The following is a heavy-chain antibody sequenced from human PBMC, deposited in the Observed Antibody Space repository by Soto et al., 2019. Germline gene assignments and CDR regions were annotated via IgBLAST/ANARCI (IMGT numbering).Heavy chain of an antibody. CDR1: GYTFTSYY. V-gene: IGHV1-46*03. J-gene: IGHJ3*01. CDR3: TRSIITTAGTEAFDL. D-gene: IGHD6-13*01. Sequence: QVQLVQSGAEVKKPGASVRVSCKASGYTFTSYYIHWVRQAPGHGPEWMGMISPSSGGTDYAQKFQGRVTMTRGTSTSTVYMELSSLRSEDTAVYYCTRSIITTAGTEAFDLWGQGTLVTVSS. CDR2: ISPSSGGT.